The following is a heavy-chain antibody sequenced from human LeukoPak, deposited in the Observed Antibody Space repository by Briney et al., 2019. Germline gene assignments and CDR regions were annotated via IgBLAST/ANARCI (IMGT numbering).Heavy chain of an antibody. CDR1: GGSFSGYY. D-gene: IGHD3-10*01. CDR2: INHSGST. J-gene: IGHJ4*02. Sequence: PSETLSLTCAVSGGSFSGYYWTWIRQPPGKGLEWIGEINHSGSTNYNPSLKSRVTISVDTSKNQFSLKLSSVTAADTAVYYCASRPFSYYYGSGESYWGQGTLVTVSS. CDR3: ASRPFSYYYGSGESY. V-gene: IGHV4-34*01.